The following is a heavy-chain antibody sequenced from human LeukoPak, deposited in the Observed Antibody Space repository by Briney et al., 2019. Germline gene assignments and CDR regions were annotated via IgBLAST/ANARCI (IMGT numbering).Heavy chain of an antibody. CDR3: ARGYYDSSGPLGY. Sequence: PGGSLRLSCAAYGFTFSSYSMNWVRQAPGKGLEWVSSISSSSSYIYYADSVKGRFTISRDNAKNSLYLQMNSLRAEDTAVYYCARGYYDSSGPLGYWGQGTLVTVSS. J-gene: IGHJ4*02. CDR2: ISSSSSYI. CDR1: GFTFSSYS. V-gene: IGHV3-21*01. D-gene: IGHD3-22*01.